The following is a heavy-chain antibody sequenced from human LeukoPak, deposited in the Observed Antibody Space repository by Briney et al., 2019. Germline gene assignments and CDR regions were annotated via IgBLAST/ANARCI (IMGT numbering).Heavy chain of an antibody. Sequence: SEALSLTCAVYNGSFSGYYWSWIRQSPKKGLEWIGEVNHGGDTNYNPSLRSRVTISLDTSKTHFSLNLRSVTAADAAVYNCARAAWNGGGGFDPWGQGTLVTVSS. CDR1: NGSFSGYY. V-gene: IGHV4-34*01. J-gene: IGHJ5*02. CDR3: ARAAWNGGGGFDP. CDR2: VNHGGDT. D-gene: IGHD3-16*01.